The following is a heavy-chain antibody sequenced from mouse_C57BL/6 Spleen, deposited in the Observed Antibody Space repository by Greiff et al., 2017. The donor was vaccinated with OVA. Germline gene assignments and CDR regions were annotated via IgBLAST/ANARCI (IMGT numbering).Heavy chain of an antibody. D-gene: IGHD3-2*02. V-gene: IGHV1-52*01. CDR2: IDPSDSET. CDR3: AREDSSGPGFAY. CDR1: GYTFTSYW. J-gene: IGHJ3*01. Sequence: QVQLQQPGAELVRPGSSVKLSCKASGYTFTSYWMHWVKQRPIQGLEWIGNIDPSDSETHYNQKFKDKATLTVDKSSGTAYMQLSSLTSEDSAVYYCAREDSSGPGFAYWGQGTLVTVSA.